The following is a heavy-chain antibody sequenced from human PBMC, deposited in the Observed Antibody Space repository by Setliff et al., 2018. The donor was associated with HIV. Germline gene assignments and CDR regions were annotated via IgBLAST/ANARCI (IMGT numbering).Heavy chain of an antibody. Sequence: TFTTYDIXGVXXAXGQGLEWLGWISPYNGHTNFAQKFQGRVTMTTDTATSTAYMEVRSLRSDDTAVYYCARTDXGGNSGGNYFDYWGQGSLVTVSS. J-gene: IGHJ4*02. CDR3: ARTDXGGNSGGNYFDY. V-gene: IGHV1-18*01. CDR1: TFTTYD. CDR2: ISPYNGHT. D-gene: IGHD2-21*02.